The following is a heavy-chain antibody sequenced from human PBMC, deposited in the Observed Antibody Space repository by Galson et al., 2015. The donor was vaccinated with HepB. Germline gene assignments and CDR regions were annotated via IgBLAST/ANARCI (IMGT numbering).Heavy chain of an antibody. Sequence: SVKVSCKASGYTDTNHGISWVRQAPGQGLEWMGWISSYNGDTHYAQKLQGRVTLTTDTSTSTAYMELRSLRSDDTAVYYCAGGGMAASVLPFDPWGQGTLVTVSS. CDR1: GYTDTNHG. CDR2: ISSYNGDT. CDR3: AGGGMAASVLPFDP. J-gene: IGHJ5*02. D-gene: IGHD6-25*01. V-gene: IGHV1-18*01.